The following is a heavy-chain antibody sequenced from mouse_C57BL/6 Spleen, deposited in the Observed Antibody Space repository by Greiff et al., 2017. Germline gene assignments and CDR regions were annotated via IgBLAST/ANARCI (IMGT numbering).Heavy chain of an antibody. D-gene: IGHD3-3*01. Sequence: EVNVVESGGGLVQPGGSLSLSCAASGFTFTDYYMSWVRQPPGKALEWLGFIRNKANGYTTEYSASVKGRFTISRDNSQSILYLQMNARRAEDSDTYYCARDEGTGYFDYWGQGTTLTVSS. CDR3: ARDEGTGYFDY. V-gene: IGHV7-3*01. J-gene: IGHJ2*01. CDR2: IRNKANGYTT. CDR1: GFTFTDYY.